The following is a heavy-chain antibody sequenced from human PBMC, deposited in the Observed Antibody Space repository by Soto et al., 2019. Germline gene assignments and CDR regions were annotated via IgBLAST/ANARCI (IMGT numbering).Heavy chain of an antibody. D-gene: IGHD4-17*01. CDR3: ARTPRPATTVTRRGADRADAFDI. CDR2: INPNSGGT. Sequence: AASVKVSCKASGYTFTGYYMHWVRQAPGQGLEWMGWINPNSGGTNYAQKFQGWVTMTRDTSISTAYMELSRLRSDDTAVYYCARTPRPATTVTRRGADRADAFDIWGQGTMVTVSS. V-gene: IGHV1-2*04. CDR1: GYTFTGYY. J-gene: IGHJ3*02.